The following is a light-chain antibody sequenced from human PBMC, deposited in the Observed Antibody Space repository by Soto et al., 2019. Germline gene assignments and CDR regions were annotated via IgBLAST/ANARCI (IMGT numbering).Light chain of an antibody. CDR3: SSFTSSSTLV. CDR1: SSDVGSYDR. Sequence: QSALTQPPSVSGSPGQSVTISCTGTSSDVGSYDRVSWYQQPPGTAPKLIIYEVSNRPSGVPDRFSGSKSGNTASLTISGLQADDEADYYCSSFTSSSTLVFGGGTKLTVL. V-gene: IGLV2-18*02. J-gene: IGLJ3*02. CDR2: EVS.